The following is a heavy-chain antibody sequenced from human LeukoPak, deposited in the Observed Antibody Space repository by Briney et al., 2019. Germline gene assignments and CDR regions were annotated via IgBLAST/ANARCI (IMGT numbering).Heavy chain of an antibody. CDR1: GFTFSSYG. D-gene: IGHD7-27*01. J-gene: IGHJ4*02. Sequence: PGGSLRLSCAASGFTFSSYGMHWVRQAPGKGLEWVAFIRYDGSNKYCADSVKGRFTISRDNSKNTLYLQMNSLRAEDTAVYYCAKDRGLTGDLRGFDYWGQETLVTVSS. CDR3: AKDRGLTGDLRGFDY. CDR2: IRYDGSNK. V-gene: IGHV3-30*02.